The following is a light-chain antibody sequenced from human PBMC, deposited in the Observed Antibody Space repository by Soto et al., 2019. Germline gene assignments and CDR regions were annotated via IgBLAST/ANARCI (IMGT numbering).Light chain of an antibody. V-gene: IGKV3-15*01. Sequence: EIVMTQSPATLSVSPGDRATLSCRASQSVFSSLAWYQQKPGQAPRLLIYGAATMATGIPARFSGSGSGTGFTLTISSLQSEDFAVYYCQQYHNWPAFGQGTKVEI. CDR1: QSVFSS. CDR3: QQYHNWPA. CDR2: GAA. J-gene: IGKJ1*01.